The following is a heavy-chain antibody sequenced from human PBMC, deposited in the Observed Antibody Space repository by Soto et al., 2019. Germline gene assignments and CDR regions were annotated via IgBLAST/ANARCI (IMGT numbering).Heavy chain of an antibody. CDR3: EKDLRGYSYHSGFDY. CDR1: GFTFSDYY. V-gene: IGHV3-11*01. Sequence: GGSLRLSCAASGFTFSDYYMTWIRQAPGKGLEWVSYIDNSGTIKYYADSVKGRFTISRDNTKNSLSLQMNSLEAEDTAIYYCEKDLRGYSYHSGFDYWGQGTLVTVSS. J-gene: IGHJ4*02. D-gene: IGHD5-18*01. CDR2: IDNSGTIK.